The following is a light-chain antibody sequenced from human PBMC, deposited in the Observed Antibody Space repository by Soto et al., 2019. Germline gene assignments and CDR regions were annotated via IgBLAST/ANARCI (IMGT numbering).Light chain of an antibody. V-gene: IGKV3-11*01. CDR1: QDISNF. J-gene: IGKJ2*01. CDR3: QQRASWPPFT. CDR2: DAS. Sequence: EFVLAQSPATLSLSPGERATLSCRASQDISNFLAWYQQRPGQAPRLLIYDASNRATGIPARFSGSGSGTDFTLTIVGLEPEDFAIYYCQQRASWPPFTFGQGTKLEV.